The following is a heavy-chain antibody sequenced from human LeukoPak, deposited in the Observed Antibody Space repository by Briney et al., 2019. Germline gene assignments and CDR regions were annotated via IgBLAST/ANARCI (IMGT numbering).Heavy chain of an antibody. CDR2: ISYDGSNK. J-gene: IGHJ6*02. CDR1: GFTFSSYA. CDR3: ARTPEDIVVVVAAEYYYGMDV. D-gene: IGHD2-15*01. V-gene: IGHV3-30-3*01. Sequence: GRSLRLSCAASGFTFSSYAMHWVRQAQGKGLEWVAVISYDGSNKYYADSVKGRFTISRDNSKNTLYLQMNSLRAEDTAVYYCARTPEDIVVVVAAEYYYGMDVWGQGTTVTVSS.